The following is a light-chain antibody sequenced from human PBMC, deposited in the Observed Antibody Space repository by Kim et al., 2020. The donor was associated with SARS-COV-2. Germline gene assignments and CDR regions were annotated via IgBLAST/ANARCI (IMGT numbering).Light chain of an antibody. V-gene: IGLV3-19*01. CDR3: NARDSSGNHLV. CDR1: GLRTFD. Sequence: GQTFMTPGSGHGLRTFDASRYRQQRGPAPVLVIYGKNNRPSGIPARFSGSSSVHTASLTITGAQAEDEADYYCNARDSSGNHLVFGGGTQLTVL. CDR2: GKN. J-gene: IGLJ3*02.